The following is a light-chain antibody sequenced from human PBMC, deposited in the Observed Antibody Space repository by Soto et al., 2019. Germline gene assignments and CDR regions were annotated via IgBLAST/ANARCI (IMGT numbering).Light chain of an antibody. Sequence: EIVMTHSPATLSVSPGERATLSCRASQSVGSYLAWYQQKPGQAPRLLIHGASTRATGIPARFSGSGSGTEFTLTISSLQSEDFAVYYCQQHNNWPLTFGGGTKVEIK. J-gene: IGKJ4*01. V-gene: IGKV3-15*01. CDR1: QSVGSY. CDR3: QQHNNWPLT. CDR2: GAS.